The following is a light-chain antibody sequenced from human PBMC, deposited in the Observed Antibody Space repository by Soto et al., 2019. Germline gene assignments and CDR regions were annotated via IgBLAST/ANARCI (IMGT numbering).Light chain of an antibody. V-gene: IGKV1D-12*01. CDR3: QQTDDFPLT. Sequence: DIQMRQSPSSVSASVGDTVTITCRASQGIYSRLAWYQQKPGKAPELLIYATSTLQNGVPSRFSGSGFGTDFTLSISSLQPEDSASYFCQQTDDFPLTFGGGTKVDIK. CDR2: ATS. CDR1: QGIYSR. J-gene: IGKJ4*01.